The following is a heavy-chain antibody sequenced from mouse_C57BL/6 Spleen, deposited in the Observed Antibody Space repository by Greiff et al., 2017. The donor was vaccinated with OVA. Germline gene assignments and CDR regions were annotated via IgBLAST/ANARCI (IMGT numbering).Heavy chain of an antibody. Sequence: QVQLQQSGPELVRPGVSVKISCKGSGYTFTDYAMHWVKQSPAKSLEWIGVISTYYGDASYNQKFKDKATMTVDKSSSTAYMELARLTSEDSAVYYCARWKNYYSSSYGYFDVWGTGTTVTVSS. CDR3: ARWKNYYSSSYGYFDV. CDR2: ISTYYGDA. CDR1: GYTFTDYA. V-gene: IGHV1-67*01. J-gene: IGHJ1*03. D-gene: IGHD1-1*01.